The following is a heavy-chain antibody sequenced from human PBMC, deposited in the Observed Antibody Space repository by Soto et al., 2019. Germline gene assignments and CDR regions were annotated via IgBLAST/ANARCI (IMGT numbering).Heavy chain of an antibody. Sequence: QLQLEESGPGLVKHSETVSLTCTFSGGSISSSSYYWGWIRQPPGKGLEWICRIYYCGSTYYNRCLKIRVTISVDTSKHLFSLKLSSVTAADTAVYYCARHTPSISTSDPWGQGTLVTFST. V-gene: IGHV4-39*01. D-gene: IGHD2-15*01. CDR1: GGSISSSSYY. CDR2: IYYCGST. J-gene: IGHJ5*02. CDR3: ARHTPSISTSDP.